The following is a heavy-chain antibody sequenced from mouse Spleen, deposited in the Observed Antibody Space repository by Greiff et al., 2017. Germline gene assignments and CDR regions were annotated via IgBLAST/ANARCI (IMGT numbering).Heavy chain of an antibody. D-gene: IGHD1-1*01. CDR1: GYTLTSYD. V-gene: IGHV1-85*01. CDR3: ARSGYYGSSYYAMDY. J-gene: IGHJ4*01. CDR2: IYPRDGST. Sequence: QVQLQQSGPELVKPGASVKLSCKASGYTLTSYDINWVKQRPGQGLEWIGWIYPRDGSTKYNEKFKGKATLTVDTSSSTAYMELHSLTSEDSAVYFCARSGYYGSSYYAMDYWGQGTSVTVSS.